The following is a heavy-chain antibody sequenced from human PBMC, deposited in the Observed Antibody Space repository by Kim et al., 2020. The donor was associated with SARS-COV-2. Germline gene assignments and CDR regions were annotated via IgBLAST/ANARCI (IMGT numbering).Heavy chain of an antibody. Sequence: DYTPPRKSRVTLSVDTSKNQFSLKLSSVTAADTAVYYGARHPFPVGATEYWGQGTLVTVSS. J-gene: IGHJ4*02. V-gene: IGHV4-39*01. CDR3: ARHPFPVGATEY. D-gene: IGHD1-26*01.